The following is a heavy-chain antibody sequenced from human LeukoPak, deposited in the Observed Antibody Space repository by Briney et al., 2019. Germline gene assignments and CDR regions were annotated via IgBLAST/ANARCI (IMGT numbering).Heavy chain of an antibody. CDR1: GGSISSGSYY. Sequence: PSQTLSLTCTVAGGSISSGSYYWSWIRQPAGKGLEWIGRIYTSGSTNYNPSLKSRVTISVDTSKNQFSLKLSSVTAADTAVYYCAREIMTTVVTRDWYFDLCGRGTLVTVSS. V-gene: IGHV4-61*02. D-gene: IGHD4-23*01. CDR3: AREIMTTVVTRDWYFDL. CDR2: IYTSGST. J-gene: IGHJ2*01.